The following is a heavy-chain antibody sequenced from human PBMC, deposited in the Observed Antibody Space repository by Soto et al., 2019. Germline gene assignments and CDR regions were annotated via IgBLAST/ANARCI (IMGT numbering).Heavy chain of an antibody. CDR1: GGSISSSSYY. J-gene: IGHJ6*02. CDR2: IYYSGST. D-gene: IGHD3-3*01. V-gene: IGHV4-39*01. Sequence: PSETLSLTCTVSGGSISSSSYYWGWIRHPPGKGLEWIGSIYYSGSTYYNPSLKSRVTISVDTSKNQFSLKLSSVTAADTAVYYCARANYDFWSGYYPYYYYYGMDVWGQGNTV. CDR3: ARANYDFWSGYYPYYYYYGMDV.